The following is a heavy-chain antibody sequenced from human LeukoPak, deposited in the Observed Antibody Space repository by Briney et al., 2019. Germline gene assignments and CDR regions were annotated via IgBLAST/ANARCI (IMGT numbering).Heavy chain of an antibody. CDR1: GSTFSTYA. V-gene: IGHV3-23*01. J-gene: IGHJ4*02. CDR2: LSGSGDST. CDR3: ARDRGRYYDSRGFYWGYYFDS. D-gene: IGHD3-22*01. Sequence: GRSLRLSCAASGSTFSTYAVNSVRQAPGKGLEWVSTLSGSGDSTYYADSGKGRSTISRDNSKDTLYLQMSSVRVDDTAVYYCARDRGRYYDSRGFYWGYYFDSWGQGILVTVST.